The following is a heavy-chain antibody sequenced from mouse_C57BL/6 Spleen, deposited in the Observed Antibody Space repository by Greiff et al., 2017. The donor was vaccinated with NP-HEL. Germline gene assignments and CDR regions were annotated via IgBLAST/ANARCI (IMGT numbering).Heavy chain of an antibody. Sequence: QVQLQQSGAELVRPGTSVKVSCKASGYAFTNYLIEWVKQRPGQGLEWIGVINPGSGGTNYNEKFKGKATLTADKSSSTAYMQRSSLTSEDSAVYFCARGGSSRRPHYYAMDYWGQGTSVTVSS. D-gene: IGHD1-3*01. CDR3: ARGGSSRRPHYYAMDY. J-gene: IGHJ4*01. CDR2: INPGSGGT. CDR1: GYAFTNYL. V-gene: IGHV1-54*01.